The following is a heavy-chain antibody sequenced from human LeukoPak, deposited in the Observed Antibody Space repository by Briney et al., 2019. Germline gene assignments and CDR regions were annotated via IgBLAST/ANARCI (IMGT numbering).Heavy chain of an antibody. Sequence: PSETLSLTCTVSGGSISSYYWSWIRQPPGKGLEWIGYIYTSGSTNYNPSLESRVTISVDTSKNQFSLKLSSVTAADTAVYYCARRGYYYRIFDPWGQGTLVTVSS. V-gene: IGHV4-4*09. CDR3: ARRGYYYRIFDP. CDR1: GGSISSYY. D-gene: IGHD3-10*01. CDR2: IYTSGST. J-gene: IGHJ5*02.